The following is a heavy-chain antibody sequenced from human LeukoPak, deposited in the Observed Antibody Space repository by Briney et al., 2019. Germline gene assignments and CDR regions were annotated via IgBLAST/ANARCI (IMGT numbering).Heavy chain of an antibody. V-gene: IGHV3-21*01. D-gene: IGHD3-10*01. CDR3: ARVTMVRGVRGAFDI. J-gene: IGHJ3*02. CDR1: GFTFSSYS. CDR2: ISSSSSYT. Sequence: GGSLRLSCAASGFTFSSYSMNWVRQAPGKGLEWVSSISSSSSYTYYADSVKGRFTISRDNAKNSLYLQMNSLRAEDTAVYYCARVTMVRGVRGAFDICGQGTMVTVSS.